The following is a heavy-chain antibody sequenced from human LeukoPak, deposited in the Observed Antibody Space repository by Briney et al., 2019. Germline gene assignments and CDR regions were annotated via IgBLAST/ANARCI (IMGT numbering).Heavy chain of an antibody. CDR3: ATRSLGYSYGYVGVDY. Sequence: PSQTLSLTCTVSGASISSGGYYWSWIRQPPGKGLEWIGYIYHSGSTYYNPSLKSRVTISVDRSKNQFSLKLSSVTAADTAVYYCATRSLGYSYGYVGVDYWGQGTLVTVSS. CDR2: IYHSGST. V-gene: IGHV4-30-2*01. J-gene: IGHJ4*02. D-gene: IGHD5-18*01. CDR1: GASISSGGYY.